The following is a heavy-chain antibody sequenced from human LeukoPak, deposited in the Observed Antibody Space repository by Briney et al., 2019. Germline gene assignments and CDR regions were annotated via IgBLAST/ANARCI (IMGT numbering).Heavy chain of an antibody. CDR1: GGSINNYY. CDR2: VYYSGST. J-gene: IGHJ4*02. Sequence: TSETLSLTCTVSGGSINNYYWSWIRQPPGKGLEWIGYVYYSGSTKYNPSLKSRVTISGDTSKNQFCLKVSSVTAADTAVYYCAASYISGFPEIDYWGQGTLVTVSS. CDR3: AASYISGFPEIDY. D-gene: IGHD6-19*01. V-gene: IGHV4-59*01.